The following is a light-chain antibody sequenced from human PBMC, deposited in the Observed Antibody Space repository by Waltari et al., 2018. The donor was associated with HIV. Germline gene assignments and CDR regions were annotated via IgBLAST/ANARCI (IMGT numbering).Light chain of an antibody. CDR3: CSYAGSSTCV. CDR2: EVS. V-gene: IGLV2-23*02. CDR1: SSDVGSYNL. J-gene: IGLJ3*02. Sequence: QSALTQPASVSVSPGQSITISCTGTSSDVGSYNLVSWYQQHPGKAPKLMIYEVSKRPSGVSNRFSGSKSGNTASLTISVLQAEDEADYYCCSYAGSSTCVFGGGTKLTVL.